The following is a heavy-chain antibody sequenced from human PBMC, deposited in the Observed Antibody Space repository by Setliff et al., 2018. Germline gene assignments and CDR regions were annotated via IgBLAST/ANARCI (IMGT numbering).Heavy chain of an antibody. CDR3: ARQAIFGSDAFDI. D-gene: IGHD3-3*01. V-gene: IGHV5-51*01. CDR1: GYRFSSHW. CDR2: IYPGDSDT. Sequence: PGESLKISCKGSGYRFSSHWIGWVRQMPGKGLEWMGIIYPGDSDTRYSPSFQGQVTISADKSISTAYLQWSSLKASDTAMYYCARQAIFGSDAFDIWGQGTMVTVSS. J-gene: IGHJ3*02.